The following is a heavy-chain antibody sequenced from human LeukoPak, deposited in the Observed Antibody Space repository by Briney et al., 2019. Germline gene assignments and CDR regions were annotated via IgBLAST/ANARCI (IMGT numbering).Heavy chain of an antibody. CDR1: GFTVSSNY. Sequence: GGSLRLSCAVSGFTVSSNYMSWVRQAPGKGLEWVSVIHSGGSTYYADSVTGRFTVSRDNSKNTVFPQMNSLRAGGTAVYYCVGATGFGYWGQGTLVTVSS. J-gene: IGHJ4*02. D-gene: IGHD4-17*01. CDR2: IHSGGST. V-gene: IGHV3-66*01. CDR3: VGATGFGY.